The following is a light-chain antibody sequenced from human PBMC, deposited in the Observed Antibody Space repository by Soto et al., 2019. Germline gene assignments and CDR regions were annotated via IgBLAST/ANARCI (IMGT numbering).Light chain of an antibody. V-gene: IGLV1-51*01. CDR2: ANN. CDR1: SSNIGNNY. J-gene: IGLJ1*01. Sequence: SVLTQPPSVSAAPGQKVTISCSGSSSNIGNNYVSWYQQVPGTAPKLLIYANNKRPSGIPDRFSGSKSGTSATLGITGLQTGDEADYYCGTWDSSLSAYVFGTGTKVTVL. CDR3: GTWDSSLSAYV.